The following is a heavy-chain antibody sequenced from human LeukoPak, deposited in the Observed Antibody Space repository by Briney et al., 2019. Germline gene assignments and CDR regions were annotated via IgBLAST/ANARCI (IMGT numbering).Heavy chain of an antibody. J-gene: IGHJ5*02. D-gene: IGHD3-10*01. V-gene: IGHV3-23*01. CDR2: ISGSGGST. CDR1: GSTFSSYA. CDR3: AKDWQVRGVSRFDP. Sequence: GGSLRLSCAASGSTFSSYAMSWVRQAPGKGLEGVSAISGSGGSTYYADSVKGRFTISRDNSKNTLYLQMTSLRADDTAVYHCAKDWQVRGVSRFDPWGQGTLVTVSS.